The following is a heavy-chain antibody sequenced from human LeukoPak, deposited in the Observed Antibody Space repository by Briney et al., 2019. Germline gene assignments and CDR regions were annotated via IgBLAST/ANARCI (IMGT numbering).Heavy chain of an antibody. V-gene: IGHV3-74*01. CDR3: AREAKVGGALQY. CDR1: GFIFSDYW. D-gene: IGHD1-26*01. J-gene: IGHJ4*02. Sequence: GGSPRLSCAASGFIFSDYWMHWVRQAPGKGLVWVSRINAMGGLTRSAGSVQGRFIISRDTAKNTRFLQMNSLRAEDTAVYYCAREAKVGGALQYWGQGILVTVPS. CDR2: INAMGGLT.